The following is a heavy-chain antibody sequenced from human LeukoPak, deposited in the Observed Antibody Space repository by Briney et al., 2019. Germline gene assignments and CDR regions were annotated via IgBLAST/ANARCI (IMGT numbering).Heavy chain of an antibody. CDR3: ARASEMGTGPNWFDP. D-gene: IGHD3/OR15-3a*01. Sequence: SQTLSLTCTVSGGSISSGGYYWSWIRQHPGKGLEWIGYIYYSGSTYYNPSLKSRVTISVDTSKNQFSLKLSSVTAADTAVYYCARASEMGTGPNWFDPWGQGTLVTVSS. CDR1: GGSISSGGYY. CDR2: IYYSGST. V-gene: IGHV4-30-4*08. J-gene: IGHJ5*02.